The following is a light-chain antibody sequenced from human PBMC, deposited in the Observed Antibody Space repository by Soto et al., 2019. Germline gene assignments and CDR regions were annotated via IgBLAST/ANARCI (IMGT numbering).Light chain of an antibody. V-gene: IGKV3-11*01. CDR3: QQRRNWPRT. J-gene: IGKJ1*01. Sequence: EIMLTQSPVTLSLSPGERATLSCRASQSVSSYLAWYQQKPGQAPRLLIYDASNRATGIPARFSGSGSGTDFTLTISSLEPEDFAVYYCQQRRNWPRTFGQGTKVEIK. CDR1: QSVSSY. CDR2: DAS.